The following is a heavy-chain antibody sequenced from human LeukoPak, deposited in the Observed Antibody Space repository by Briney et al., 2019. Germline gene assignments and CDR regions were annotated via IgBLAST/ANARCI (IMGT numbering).Heavy chain of an antibody. CDR1: GGSISSYY. Sequence: RSETLSLTCTVSGGSISSYYWSWIRQPAGKGLEWIGRIYTSGSTNYNPSLKSRVTMSVDTSKNQFSLKLSSVTAADTAVYYCARDTRGDTLTGSHAFDIWGQGTMVTVSS. D-gene: IGHD3-9*01. J-gene: IGHJ3*02. CDR2: IYTSGST. V-gene: IGHV4-4*07. CDR3: ARDTRGDTLTGSHAFDI.